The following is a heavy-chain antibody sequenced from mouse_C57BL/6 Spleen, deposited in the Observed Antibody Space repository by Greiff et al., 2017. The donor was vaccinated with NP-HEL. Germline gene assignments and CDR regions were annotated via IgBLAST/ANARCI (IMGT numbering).Heavy chain of an antibody. D-gene: IGHD2-3*01. V-gene: IGHV3-6*01. CDR1: GYSITSGYY. Sequence: EVKLMESGPGLVKPSQSLSLTCSVTGYSITSGYYWNWIRQFPGNKLEWMGYISYDGSNNYNPSLKNRISITRDTSKNQFFLKLNSVTTEDTATYYCARDEGYYDYAMDYWGQGTSVTVSS. CDR3: ARDEGYYDYAMDY. CDR2: ISYDGSN. J-gene: IGHJ4*01.